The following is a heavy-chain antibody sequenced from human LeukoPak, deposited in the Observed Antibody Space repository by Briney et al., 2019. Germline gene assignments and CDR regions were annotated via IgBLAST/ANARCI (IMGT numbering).Heavy chain of an antibody. CDR3: ASSIYDILTGYYPHYYYYYGMDV. CDR2: IIPIFGTA. Sequence: ASVKVSCKASGGTFSSYAISWVRQAPGQGLEWMGGIIPIFGTANYAQKFQGRVTITADESTSTAYMELSSLRSEDTAGYYCASSIYDILTGYYPHYYYYYGMDVWGKGTTVTVSS. V-gene: IGHV1-69*13. J-gene: IGHJ6*04. CDR1: GGTFSSYA. D-gene: IGHD3-9*01.